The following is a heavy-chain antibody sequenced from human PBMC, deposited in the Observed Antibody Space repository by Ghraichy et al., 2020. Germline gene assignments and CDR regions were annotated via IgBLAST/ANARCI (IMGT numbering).Heavy chain of an antibody. J-gene: IGHJ4*02. D-gene: IGHD4-23*01. V-gene: IGHV3-30*02. Sequence: LSLTCAASGFTFSSYGMHWVRQAPGKGLEWVAFIRYDGSNKYYADSVKGRFTISRDNSKNTLYLQMNSLRAEDTAVYYCANSHDYGGKSRSYYFDYWGQGTLVTVSS. CDR3: ANSHDYGGKSRSYYFDY. CDR1: GFTFSSYG. CDR2: IRYDGSNK.